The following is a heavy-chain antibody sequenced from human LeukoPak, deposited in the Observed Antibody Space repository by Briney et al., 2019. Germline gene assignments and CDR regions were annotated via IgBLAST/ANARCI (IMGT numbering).Heavy chain of an antibody. CDR2: INHSGST. Sequence: SETLSLTCAVYGGSFSGYYWSWIRQPPGKGLEWIGEINHSGSTNYNPSLKRRVTISVDTSKNQFSLKLSSVTAAATAVYYCARVQYCDFWSGYYYYYYGMDVWGPGATVTVSS. D-gene: IGHD3-3*01. CDR3: ARVQYCDFWSGYYYYYYGMDV. CDR1: GGSFSGYY. V-gene: IGHV4-34*01. J-gene: IGHJ6*02.